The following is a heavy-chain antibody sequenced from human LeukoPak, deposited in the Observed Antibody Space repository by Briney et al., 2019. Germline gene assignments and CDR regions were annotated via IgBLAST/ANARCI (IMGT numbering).Heavy chain of an antibody. V-gene: IGHV5-51*01. CDR1: GYSFTSYW. CDR2: IYPNDSDT. Sequence: GESLKISCKGSGYSFTSYWIAWVRRMPGKGLEWMGIIYPNDSDTRYSPSFQGQVTISADKSISTAYLQWSSLKASDTAMYYCARRMVRGVITSPFDYWGQGTLVTVSS. CDR3: ARRMVRGVITSPFDY. D-gene: IGHD3-10*01. J-gene: IGHJ4*02.